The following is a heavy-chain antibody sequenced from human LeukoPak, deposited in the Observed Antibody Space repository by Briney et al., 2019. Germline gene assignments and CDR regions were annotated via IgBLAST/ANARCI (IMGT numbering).Heavy chain of an antibody. CDR1: GGSISSGGYY. J-gene: IGHJ6*02. D-gene: IGHD3-10*01. CDR3: ARDQSRRITMVRGVIPAGTGMDV. Sequence: SQTLSLTCTVPGGSISSGGYYWSRIRQHPGKGLEWIGYIYYSGSTYYNPSLKSRVTISVDTSKNQFSLKLSSVTAADTAVYYCARDQSRRITMVRGVIPAGTGMDVWGQGTTVTVSS. V-gene: IGHV4-31*03. CDR2: IYYSGST.